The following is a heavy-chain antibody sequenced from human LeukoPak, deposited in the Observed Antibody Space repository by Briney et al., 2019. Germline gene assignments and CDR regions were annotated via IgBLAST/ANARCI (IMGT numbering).Heavy chain of an antibody. D-gene: IGHD3-10*01. CDR1: GFTFSSYS. CDR3: ARDGPDYGSGSYNL. J-gene: IGHJ5*02. Sequence: GGSLRLSCAASGFTFSSYSMQWARQTPGKGLEWVGIMSNSGENTFYGEAVKGRFTISRDNSQNTLYLQMNSLRDDDTAVYYCARDGPDYGSGSYNLWGQGTLVTVSS. V-gene: IGHV3-33*05. CDR2: MSNSGENT.